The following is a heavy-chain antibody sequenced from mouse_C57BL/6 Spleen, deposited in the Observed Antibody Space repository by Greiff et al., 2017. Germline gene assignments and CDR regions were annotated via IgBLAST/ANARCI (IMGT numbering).Heavy chain of an antibody. Sequence: VKLQQPGAELVKPGASVKMSCTASGYTFTSDWITWVKQRPGQGLEWIGDIYPGSGSTNYNEKFKSKATLTVDTSSSTAYMQLSSLTSEDSAVYSFARGYVYYAFAYWGQGTLVTVPA. D-gene: IGHD2-3*01. CDR1: GYTFTSDW. V-gene: IGHV1-55*01. J-gene: IGHJ3*01. CDR3: ARGYVYYAFAY. CDR2: IYPGSGST.